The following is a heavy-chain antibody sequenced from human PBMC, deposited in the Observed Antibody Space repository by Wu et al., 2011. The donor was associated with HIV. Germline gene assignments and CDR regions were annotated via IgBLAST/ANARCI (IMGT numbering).Heavy chain of an antibody. CDR1: GYNFFRSD. D-gene: IGHD5-18*01. J-gene: IGHJ3*02. CDR3: ARDLWLGLGDAFDI. CDR2: INPNSGGT. Sequence: QVQLVQSGAEVKKPGASVKVSCEASGYNFFRSDINWVRQAPGQGLEWMGWINPNSGGTNYAQKFQGRVTMTRDTSISTAYMQLSRLRSDDTAVYYCARDLWLGLGDAFDIWGQGTMVTVSS. V-gene: IGHV1-2*02.